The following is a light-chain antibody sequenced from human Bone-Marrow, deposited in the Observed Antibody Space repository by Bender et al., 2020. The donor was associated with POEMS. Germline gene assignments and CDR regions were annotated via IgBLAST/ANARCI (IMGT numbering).Light chain of an antibody. CDR1: ALPKKY. CDR2: EDS. J-gene: IGLJ2*01. CDR3: QVWDTTSGHQV. V-gene: IGLV3-10*01. Sequence: SYELTQPPSVSVSPGQTARITCSGDALPKKYAYWYQQKSGQAPVLVIYEDSKRPSGIPERFSGSNSENTATLTISRVEAGDEADYYCQVWDTTSGHQVFGGGTKVTVL.